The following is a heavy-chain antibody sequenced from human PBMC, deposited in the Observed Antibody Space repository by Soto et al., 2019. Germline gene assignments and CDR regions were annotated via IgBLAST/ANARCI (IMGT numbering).Heavy chain of an antibody. CDR2: ISPSASDT. V-gene: IGHV3-23*01. CDR1: GFSFSTSS. Sequence: EGSLRLPCAASGFSFSTSSNAWDRQPPGKGLEWVSAISPSASDTLYADPVKGRFTISRDNSQNTLFLQMTSLRADDTAVYYCAKGGYTFAYEWSQGALVTVST. CDR3: AKGGYTFAYE. D-gene: IGHD5-18*01. J-gene: IGHJ4*02.